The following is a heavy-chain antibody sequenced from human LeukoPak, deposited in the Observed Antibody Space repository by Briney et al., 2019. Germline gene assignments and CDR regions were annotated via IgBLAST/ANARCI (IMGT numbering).Heavy chain of an antibody. CDR3: AKRVFVATIWSAFDI. CDR1: GFSFNNYV. Sequence: GGSLRLSCEASGFSFNNYVMSWVRQAPGKGLEWVSAISGTGDGIYYADSVKGRFTISRDNSKNTLFLQMNSLRAGDTAVYCCAKRVFVATIWSAFDIWGLGTRVTVSS. CDR2: ISGTGDGI. J-gene: IGHJ3*02. V-gene: IGHV3-23*01. D-gene: IGHD5-24*01.